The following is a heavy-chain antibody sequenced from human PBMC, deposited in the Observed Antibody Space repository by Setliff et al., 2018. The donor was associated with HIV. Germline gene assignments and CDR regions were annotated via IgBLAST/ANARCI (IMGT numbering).Heavy chain of an antibody. CDR3: ARDHWVAGLDY. D-gene: IGHD6-19*01. CDR1: GFTFSSYS. CDR2: IKPSGDVT. J-gene: IGHJ4*02. V-gene: IGHV3-21*01. Sequence: GGSLRLSCAASGFTFSSYSMNWVRQAPGKGLEWVSSIKPSGDVTYYADSVKGRFTISRDTAKNSLYLQMNSLRVEDTAVYYCARDHWVAGLDYWGQGTLVTVSS.